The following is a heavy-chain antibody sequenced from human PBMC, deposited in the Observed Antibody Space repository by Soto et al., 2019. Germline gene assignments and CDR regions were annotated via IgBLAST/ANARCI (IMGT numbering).Heavy chain of an antibody. V-gene: IGHV1-69*12. CDR2: IIPMFGTA. CDR1: GGTFSTYA. J-gene: IGHJ4*02. Sequence: QVQLVQCGAEVKKPESSVKVSCKAPGGTFSTYAISWVRQAPGQGLEWMGGIIPMFGTANYAQRFQDRVTITADESTNTVYMELSSLRSEDTAVYFCASGIQRWLRRINNGYSGWGQGTLVTVSS. CDR3: ASGIQRWLRRINNGYSG. D-gene: IGHD5-12*01.